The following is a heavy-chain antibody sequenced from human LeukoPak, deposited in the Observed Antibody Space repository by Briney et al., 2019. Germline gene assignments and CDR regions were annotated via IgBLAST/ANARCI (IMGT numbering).Heavy chain of an antibody. Sequence: SVKVSCKAPGGTFSSYAISWVRQAPGQGLEWMGGIIPIFGTANYAQKFQGRVTITADESTSTAYMELSSLRSEDTAVYYCARINTIFDYYFDYWGQGTLVTVSS. CDR1: GGTFSSYA. V-gene: IGHV1-69*01. J-gene: IGHJ4*02. CDR2: IIPIFGTA. CDR3: ARINTIFDYYFDY. D-gene: IGHD3-3*01.